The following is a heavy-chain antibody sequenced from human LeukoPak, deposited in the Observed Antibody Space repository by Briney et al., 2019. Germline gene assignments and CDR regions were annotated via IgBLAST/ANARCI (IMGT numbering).Heavy chain of an antibody. Sequence: GSLRLSCGASGFTFSSYWMSWVRQAPGKGLEWVANIKQDGSEKYYVDSVKGRFTISRDNAKNSLYLQMNSLRAEDTAVYYCARGDGDYWGQGTLVTVSS. CDR1: GFTFSSYW. J-gene: IGHJ4*02. V-gene: IGHV3-7*01. D-gene: IGHD5-24*01. CDR3: ARGDGDY. CDR2: IKQDGSEK.